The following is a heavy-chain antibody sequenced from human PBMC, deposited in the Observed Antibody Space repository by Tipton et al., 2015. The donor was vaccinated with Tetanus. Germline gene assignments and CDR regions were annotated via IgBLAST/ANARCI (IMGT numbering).Heavy chain of an antibody. D-gene: IGHD4-17*01. J-gene: IGHJ4*02. CDR1: GGSISSGGYY. CDR2: IYYSGST. Sequence: TLSLTCTVSGGSISSGGYYWSWIRQHPGKGLEWIGYIYYSGSTYYNPSLKSRVTISVDTSKNQFSLKLSSVTAADTAVYYCARECLTTAPDYFDYWGQGTLVTVSS. CDR3: ARECLTTAPDYFDY. V-gene: IGHV4-31*03.